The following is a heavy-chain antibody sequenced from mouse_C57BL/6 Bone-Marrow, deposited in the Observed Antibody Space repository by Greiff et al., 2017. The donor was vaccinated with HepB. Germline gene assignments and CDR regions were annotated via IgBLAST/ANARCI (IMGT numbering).Heavy chain of an antibody. CDR1: GFTSSDFY. D-gene: IGHD2-1*01. J-gene: IGHJ3*01. V-gene: IGHV7-1*01. Sequence: EVKVVESGGGLVQSGRSLRLSCATSGFTSSDFYMEWVRQAPGKGLEWIAASRNKANDYTTEYSASVKGRFIVSRDTYQSILYLQMNALRAEDTAIYYCARDDYYGNYGGAWFAYWGQGTLVTVSA. CDR2: SRNKANDYTT. CDR3: ARDDYYGNYGGAWFAY.